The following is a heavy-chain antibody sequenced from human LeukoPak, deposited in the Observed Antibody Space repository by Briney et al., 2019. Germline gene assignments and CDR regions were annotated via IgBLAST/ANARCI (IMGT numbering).Heavy chain of an antibody. CDR2: ISAYNGNT. CDR1: GYTFTSYG. J-gene: IGHJ4*02. CDR3: ARGSVLRFLEWLLEFDY. V-gene: IGHV1-18*01. D-gene: IGHD3-3*01. Sequence: GASVKVSCKASGYTFTSYGISWVRQAPGQGLEWMGWISAYNGNTNYAQKLQGRVTMTTDTSTSTAYMELRSLRSDDTAVYYCARGSVLRFLEWLLEFDYWGQGTLVTVSS.